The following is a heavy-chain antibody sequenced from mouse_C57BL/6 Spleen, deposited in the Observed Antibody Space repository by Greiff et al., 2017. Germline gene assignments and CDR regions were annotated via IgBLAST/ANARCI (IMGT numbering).Heavy chain of an antibody. D-gene: IGHD2-3*01. CDR1: GYTFTSYW. J-gene: IGHJ4*01. CDR2: IDPSDSET. Sequence: VQLQQPGAELVRPGSSVKLSCKASGYTFTSYWMHWVKQRPIQGLEWIGNIDPSDSETHYNQKFKDKATLTVDKSSSTAYMQLSSLTSEDSAVYYCARGWGYAMGCWGQGASVTVSS. V-gene: IGHV1-52*01. CDR3: ARGWGYAMGC.